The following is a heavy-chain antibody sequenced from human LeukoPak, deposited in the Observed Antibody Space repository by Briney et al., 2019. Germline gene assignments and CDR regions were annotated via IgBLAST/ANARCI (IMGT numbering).Heavy chain of an antibody. V-gene: IGHV4-59*01. CDR1: SGSIKSYY. D-gene: IGHD2-15*01. CDR2: IYYSGST. CDR3: AIRACSGGSCSYDY. Sequence: MPSETLSLTCTVSSGSIKSYYWSWIRQPPGKGLEWIGYIYYSGSTNYNPSLKSRVTISVDTSKNQFSLKLSSVTAADTAVYYCAIRACSGGSCSYDYWGQGTLVTVSS. J-gene: IGHJ4*02.